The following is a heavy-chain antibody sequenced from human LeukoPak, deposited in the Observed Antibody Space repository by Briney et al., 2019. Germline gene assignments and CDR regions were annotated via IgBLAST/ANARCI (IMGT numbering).Heavy chain of an antibody. D-gene: IGHD6-25*01. CDR3: AREGAAAKDVNWFDP. J-gene: IGHJ5*02. Sequence: ASVKVSCKASGYTFTGYYMHWLRQAPGQGLEWMAWINPDNGKTHYAQKFQDRVTMTRDTSISTAYMELNSLRSDDTAVYYCAREGAAAKDVNWFDPWGQGTLVTVSS. V-gene: IGHV1-2*02. CDR1: GYTFTGYY. CDR2: INPDNGKT.